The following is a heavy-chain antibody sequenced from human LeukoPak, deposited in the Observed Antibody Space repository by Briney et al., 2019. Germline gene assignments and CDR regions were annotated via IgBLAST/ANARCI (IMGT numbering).Heavy chain of an antibody. J-gene: IGHJ6*03. CDR3: ARTTGSGNMDV. CDR2: IYYSGNT. D-gene: IGHD3-10*01. CDR1: GGSISSYY. V-gene: IGHV4-59*01. Sequence: SETLSLTCTVSGGSISSYYWSWIRQSPGKGLEWIAYIYYSGNTNYNPSLQSRVSISIDTPKNQFFLRLSSVTAADTAVYYCARTTGSGNMDVWGTGTTVTISS.